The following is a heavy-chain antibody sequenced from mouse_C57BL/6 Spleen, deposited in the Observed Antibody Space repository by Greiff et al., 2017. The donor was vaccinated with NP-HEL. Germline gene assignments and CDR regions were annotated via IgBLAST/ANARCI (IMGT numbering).Heavy chain of an antibody. Sequence: QVQLQQSGPELVRPGASVKISCKASGYTFTSHWMQWVRQRPGQGLEWIGEIFPGCGSPYSNEKFKGKATLTVDTSSSTAYMQLNSLTSYDSAVYVRASSFWDWGQGTTLTVSS. CDR1: GYTFTSHW. CDR3: ASSFWD. V-gene: IGHV1-56*01. D-gene: IGHD4-1*01. J-gene: IGHJ2*01. CDR2: IFPGCGSP.